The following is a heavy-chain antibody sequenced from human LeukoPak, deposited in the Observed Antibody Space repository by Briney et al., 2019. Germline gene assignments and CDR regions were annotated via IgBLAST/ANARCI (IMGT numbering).Heavy chain of an antibody. J-gene: IGHJ3*02. CDR2: IYYSGST. Sequence: SETLSLTCTVSGGSISSGGYSWSWIRQHPGKGLEWIGYIYYSGSTYYNPSLKSRVTISVDTSKNQFSLKLSSVTAADTAVYYCARGKERWLQFLTNDAFDIWGQGTMVTVSS. CDR1: GGSISSGGYS. CDR3: ARGKERWLQFLTNDAFDI. D-gene: IGHD5-24*01. V-gene: IGHV4-31*03.